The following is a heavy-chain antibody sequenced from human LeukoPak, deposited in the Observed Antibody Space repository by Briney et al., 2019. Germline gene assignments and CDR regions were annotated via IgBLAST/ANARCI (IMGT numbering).Heavy chain of an antibody. J-gene: IGHJ4*02. D-gene: IGHD3-9*01. CDR2: IYSGGST. Sequence: GGSLRLSCAASGFTVSSNYMSWVRQAPGQGLEWVSVIYSGGSTYYADSVKGRFTISRDNSKNTLYLQMNSLRAEDTAVYYCASVLTGYYDYFDYWGQGTLVTVSS. V-gene: IGHV3-53*01. CDR1: GFTVSSNY. CDR3: ASVLTGYYDYFDY.